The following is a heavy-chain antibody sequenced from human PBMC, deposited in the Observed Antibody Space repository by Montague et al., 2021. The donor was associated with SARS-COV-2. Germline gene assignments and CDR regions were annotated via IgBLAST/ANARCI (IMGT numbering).Heavy chain of an antibody. D-gene: IGHD2-2*01. CDR3: ARSNYCSSSSCYNGGFDN. J-gene: IGHJ3*02. Sequence: SETLSLTCTVSGGSIGTGYYFWSCIRPSPGKGLEWLGTVFYRGNTYYNPSLKSRVTISVDTYTNQFSLKLTSVTVAETAIYFCARSNYCSSSSCYNGGFDNWGQGAVVTVSS. CDR2: VFYRGNT. V-gene: IGHV4-39*01. CDR1: GGSIGTGYYF.